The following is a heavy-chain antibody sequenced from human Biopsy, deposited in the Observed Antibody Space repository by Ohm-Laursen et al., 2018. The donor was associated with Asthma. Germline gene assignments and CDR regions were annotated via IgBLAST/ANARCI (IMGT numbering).Heavy chain of an antibody. CDR3: ARKAGSCISRTCYSLDF. Sequence: APVKDSCKSLGGTFNTYVIGWVRQAPGQGLERMGGINFVFGTTTYPQKFQDRVTITADDSTSTVYMELSSLRSEDTAVYYCARKAGSCISRTCYSLDFWGQGTLVTVSS. D-gene: IGHD2-2*01. J-gene: IGHJ4*02. CDR2: INFVFGTT. V-gene: IGHV1-69*13. CDR1: GGTFNTYV.